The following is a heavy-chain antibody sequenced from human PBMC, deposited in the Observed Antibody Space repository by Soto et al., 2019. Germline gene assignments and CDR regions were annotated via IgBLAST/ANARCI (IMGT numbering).Heavy chain of an antibody. CDR2: IYPDDSDT. CDR1: GYSFSNFW. CDR3: ASSVLVTSTMNYFDL. V-gene: IGHV5-51*01. D-gene: IGHD2-8*02. Sequence: PGESLKISWQASGYSFSNFWIAWVRQMPGEGLEWLGIIYPDDSDTRYSPSFLGQVTISADKSIKTTYLQWSSLKASDTAIYFCASSVLVTSTMNYFDLWGQGTLVTVSS. J-gene: IGHJ4*02.